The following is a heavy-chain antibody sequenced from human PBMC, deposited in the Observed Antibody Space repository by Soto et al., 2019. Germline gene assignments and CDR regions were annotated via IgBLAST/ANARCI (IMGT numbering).Heavy chain of an antibody. CDR3: ARGGTVTTRWGLFDY. D-gene: IGHD4-17*01. CDR2: ISTDGSST. J-gene: IGHJ4*02. CDR1: GFTFSSFW. V-gene: IGHV3-74*01. Sequence: EVRLVESGGGLVQPGGSLRLSCAASGFTFSSFWMHWVRQTPGKGPVWVSRISTDGSSTGYADSVKGRVTISRDSAKNTLYLQMDSLRAEDKAIYYCARGGTVTTRWGLFDYLGQGTLVTVSS.